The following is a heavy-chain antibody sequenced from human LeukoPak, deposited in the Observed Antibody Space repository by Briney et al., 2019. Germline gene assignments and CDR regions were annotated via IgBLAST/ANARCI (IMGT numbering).Heavy chain of an antibody. Sequence: GASAKVSCKASGYTFSSYGFSWVRQAPGQGLEWMGWINAYNGNTNYAQNLQGRVTMTTDTSTSTAYMELRSLRSDDTAVYYCARRQGTTLNFDYWGQGTLVTVSS. CDR1: GYTFSSYG. J-gene: IGHJ4*02. CDR3: ARRQGTTLNFDY. CDR2: INAYNGNT. V-gene: IGHV1-18*01. D-gene: IGHD1-1*01.